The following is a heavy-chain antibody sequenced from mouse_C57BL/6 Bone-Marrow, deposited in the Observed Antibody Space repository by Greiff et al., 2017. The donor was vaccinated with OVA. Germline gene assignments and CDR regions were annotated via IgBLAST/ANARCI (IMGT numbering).Heavy chain of an antibody. V-gene: IGHV5-2*01. Sequence: EVQLMESGGGLVQPGESLKLSCESNEYAFPSHDMSWVRKTPEQRLELVAAINSDGGSTYYPDTMERRFIISRDNTKKTLYLQRSSLRSEDTAVYYCARGDDYDLFAYWGKGTLVTVSA. CDR1: EYAFPSHD. CDR2: INSDGGST. CDR3: ARGDDYDLFAY. D-gene: IGHD2-4*01. J-gene: IGHJ3*01.